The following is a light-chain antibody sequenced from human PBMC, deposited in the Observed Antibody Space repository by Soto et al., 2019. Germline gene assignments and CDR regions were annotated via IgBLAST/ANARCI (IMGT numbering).Light chain of an antibody. CDR2: DAS. CDR3: QHRASWPLT. CDR1: QSVSIK. Sequence: EIVLTQSPAILSLSPGERATLSCRASQSVSIKLAWYQQKPGQPPRLLIYDASSRATGTPARFSGSGSGTDFTLSISSLEPDDFAFYFCQHRASWPLTFGGGTKVEI. J-gene: IGKJ4*01. V-gene: IGKV3-11*01.